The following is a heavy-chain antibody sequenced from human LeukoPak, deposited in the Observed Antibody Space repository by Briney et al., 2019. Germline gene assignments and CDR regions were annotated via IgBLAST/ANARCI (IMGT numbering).Heavy chain of an antibody. Sequence: PGGSLRLSCAASGFTFSTYAMYWVRQAPGKGLEWVTVIWYGGSNKYYADSVKGRFTISRDNSKNTLYLQMNSLRADDTAVYYCARGAYCSGGRCPGAFDIWGQGTMVTVSS. D-gene: IGHD2-15*01. CDR2: IWYGGSNK. J-gene: IGHJ3*02. V-gene: IGHV3-33*01. CDR3: ARGAYCSGGRCPGAFDI. CDR1: GFTFSTYA.